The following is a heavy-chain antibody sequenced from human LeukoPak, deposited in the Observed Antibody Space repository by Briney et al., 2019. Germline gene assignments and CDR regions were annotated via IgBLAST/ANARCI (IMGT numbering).Heavy chain of an antibody. D-gene: IGHD3-10*01. CDR3: AKEGDYNYYYGMDV. CDR2: MSYDGRKK. Sequence: GGSLRLSCAASGFTFSSYGMHWVRQAPGKGLEWVAVMSYDGRKKYYVDSVKGRFTISRDNSKNTLYLQMNSLRAEDTAVYYCAKEGDYNYYYGMDVWGQGTTVTVSS. J-gene: IGHJ6*02. CDR1: GFTFSSYG. V-gene: IGHV3-30*18.